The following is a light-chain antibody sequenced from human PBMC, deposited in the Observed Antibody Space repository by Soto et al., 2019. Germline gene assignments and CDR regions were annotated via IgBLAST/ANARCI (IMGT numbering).Light chain of an antibody. Sequence: QSALTQPASVSGSPGQSITISCSGTNNDVGGYNLVSWYQQQPGKAPKLVIYEADKRPSGVSARFSGSKSGNTASLTISGLQADDEADYYCSSFTSSSTWVFGGGTKVTVL. CDR2: EAD. V-gene: IGLV2-14*02. CDR3: SSFTSSSTWV. CDR1: NNDVGGYNL. J-gene: IGLJ3*02.